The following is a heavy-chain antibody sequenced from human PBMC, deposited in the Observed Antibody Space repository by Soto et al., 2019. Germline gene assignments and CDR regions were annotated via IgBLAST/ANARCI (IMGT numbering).Heavy chain of an antibody. J-gene: IGHJ4*02. CDR3: ARGRYGDY. Sequence: QVHLVQSGAEVKKPGASVKVSCKGSGYIFTTYGITWVRQAPGQGLEWMGWISAHNGNTNYAQKLQGRVTVTRDTSTSTAYMELRNLRSVDTAVYYCARGRYGDYWGQGALVTVSS. V-gene: IGHV1-18*01. CDR2: ISAHNGNT. CDR1: GYIFTTYG. D-gene: IGHD1-1*01.